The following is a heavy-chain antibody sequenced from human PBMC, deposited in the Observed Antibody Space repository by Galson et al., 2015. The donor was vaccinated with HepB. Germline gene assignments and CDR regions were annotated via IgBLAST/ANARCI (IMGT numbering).Heavy chain of an antibody. V-gene: IGHV3-53*01. J-gene: IGHJ3*02. D-gene: IGHD3-22*01. CDR1: GFNVSSNY. CDR2: VYSGGST. CDR3: ARGIVAPISDAFDI. Sequence: SLRLSCAASGFNVSSNYMSWVRQAPGKGLEWVPLVYSGGSTYYADSVKGRFTISRDNSKNTLYLQMNSLRAEDTAVYYCARGIVAPISDAFDIWGQGTMVTVSS.